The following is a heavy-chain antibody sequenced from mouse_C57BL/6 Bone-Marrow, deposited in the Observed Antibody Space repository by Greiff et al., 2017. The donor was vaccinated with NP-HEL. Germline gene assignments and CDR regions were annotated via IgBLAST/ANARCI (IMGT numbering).Heavy chain of an antibody. J-gene: IGHJ4*01. CDR3: ARERGLRRRTYAMDY. V-gene: IGHV5-16*01. D-gene: IGHD2-4*01. CDR1: GFTFSDYY. Sequence: EVKLVESEGGLVQPGSSMKLSCTASGFTFSDYYMAWVRQVPEKGLEWVANINYDGSSTYYLDSLKSRFIISRDNAKNILYLQMRSLKSKDTATDYCARERGLRRRTYAMDYGGQGTSVPVTS. CDR2: INYDGSST.